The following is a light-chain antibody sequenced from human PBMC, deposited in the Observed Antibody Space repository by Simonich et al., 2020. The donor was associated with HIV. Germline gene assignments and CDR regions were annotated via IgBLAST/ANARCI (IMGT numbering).Light chain of an antibody. CDR2: EDN. V-gene: IGLV6-57*03. J-gene: IGLJ3*02. CDR3: QSYDSSNRV. CDR1: SGSIASNY. Sequence: NFMLTQPHSVSESPGKTVTISCTRSSGSIASNYVQWYQQRPGSAPTTVIYEDNQRPSGVPELFSGSIDSSSNSASLTISGLKTEDEADYYCQSYDSSNRVFGGGTKLTVL.